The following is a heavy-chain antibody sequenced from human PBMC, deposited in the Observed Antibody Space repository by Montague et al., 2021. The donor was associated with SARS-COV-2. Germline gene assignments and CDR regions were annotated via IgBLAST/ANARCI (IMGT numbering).Heavy chain of an antibody. D-gene: IGHD4-11*01. CDR3: AGKVLTVPADY. CDR2: ISYGVIA. V-gene: IGHV4-4*02. Sequence: SETRSLTCAVSGVSITTTNWCSLVRHSLGKALEWIGEISYGVIATYNPSLKSRATISMDMSRNLFSLKLSSVTAADTAMYYGAGKVLTVPADYWGQGTLVTV. CDR1: GVSITTTNW. J-gene: IGHJ4*02.